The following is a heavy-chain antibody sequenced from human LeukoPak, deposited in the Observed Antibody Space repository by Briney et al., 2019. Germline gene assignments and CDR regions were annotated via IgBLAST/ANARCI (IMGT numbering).Heavy chain of an antibody. CDR2: INPNSGGT. Sequence: GASVKVSCKASGYTFTGYYTHWVRQAPGQGLEWMGWINPNSGGTNYAQKFQGRVTMTRDTSISTAYMELSRLRSDDTAVYYCARDEELGYYDSSGYSFDYWGQGTLVTVSS. J-gene: IGHJ4*02. V-gene: IGHV1-2*02. CDR3: ARDEELGYYDSSGYSFDY. CDR1: GYTFTGYY. D-gene: IGHD3-22*01.